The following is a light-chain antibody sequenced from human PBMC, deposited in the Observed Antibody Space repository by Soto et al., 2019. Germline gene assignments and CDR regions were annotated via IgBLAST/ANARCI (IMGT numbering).Light chain of an antibody. CDR2: DAS. CDR3: QQYDIRPMT. V-gene: IGKV1-33*01. Sequence: IQMTQSPSSLFASVGDRVTITCQATQDINIYLNWYQQKPGKAPNLLIYDASNFEIGVPSRFSGSGSGTHFTFTISSLQTEDICAYYCQQYDIRPMTFGRGTRLEIK. J-gene: IGKJ5*01. CDR1: QDINIY.